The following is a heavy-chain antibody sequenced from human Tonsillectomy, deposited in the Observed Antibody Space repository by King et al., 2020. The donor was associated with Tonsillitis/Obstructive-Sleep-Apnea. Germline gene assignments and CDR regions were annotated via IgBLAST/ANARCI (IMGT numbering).Heavy chain of an antibody. Sequence: QLQESGAGLVKPSETLSLTCTVSVGSISSYYWSWVRQSPGKGLEWIAYISTSGSTKYNPSLKSRVTISIDTSKNQFSLKLSSVTAADTAVYYCAGEYDFWSGYPHGAFDIWGQGTTVTVSS. D-gene: IGHD3-3*01. CDR3: AGEYDFWSGYPHGAFDI. CDR1: VGSISSYY. J-gene: IGHJ3*02. V-gene: IGHV4-59*01. CDR2: ISTSGST.